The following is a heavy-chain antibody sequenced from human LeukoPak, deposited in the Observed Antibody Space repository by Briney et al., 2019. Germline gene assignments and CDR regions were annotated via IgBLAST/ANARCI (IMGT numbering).Heavy chain of an antibody. D-gene: IGHD3-22*01. CDR2: IRHDGSET. CDR3: ARDHPFNYYDSSGYYDY. Sequence: GGSLRLSCAASGFPFSSYWMSWVRQAPGKGLEWVANIRHDGSETYYVDSLRGRFTISRDNAKNLVYLQMNSLRAEDTAVYYCARDHPFNYYDSSGYYDYWGQGTLVTVSS. CDR1: GFPFSSYW. J-gene: IGHJ4*02. V-gene: IGHV3-7*01.